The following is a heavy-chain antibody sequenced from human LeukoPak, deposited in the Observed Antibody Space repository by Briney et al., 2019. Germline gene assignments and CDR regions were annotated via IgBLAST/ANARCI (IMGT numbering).Heavy chain of an antibody. CDR1: GVSFSGYY. J-gene: IGHJ5*02. CDR3: ARGRKGPITMVRRNWFDP. D-gene: IGHD3-10*01. CDR2: INHSGST. V-gene: IGHV4-34*01. Sequence: SETLSLTCAVYGVSFSGYYWSWLRQPPGKGLEWSGEINHSGSTNYNPSLKSRVTISVDTSKNQFSLKLSSVTAADTAVYYCARGRKGPITMVRRNWFDPWGQGTLVTVSS.